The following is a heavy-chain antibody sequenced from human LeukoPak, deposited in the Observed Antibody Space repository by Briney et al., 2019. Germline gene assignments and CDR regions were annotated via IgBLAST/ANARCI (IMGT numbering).Heavy chain of an antibody. CDR3: ARLDTNTYGYVPDY. CDR2: IGYRGGN. D-gene: IGHD3-16*01. V-gene: IGHV4-59*01. CDR1: DGSISGSY. J-gene: IGHJ4*02. Sequence: SETLSLTCTVSDGSISGSYWTWIRQPPGKGLEWMADIGYRGGNSYNPSLKRRVTISLDTSKNQLSLKVNSVTTADTAVYYCARLDTNTYGYVPDYWGQGTVVTVSS.